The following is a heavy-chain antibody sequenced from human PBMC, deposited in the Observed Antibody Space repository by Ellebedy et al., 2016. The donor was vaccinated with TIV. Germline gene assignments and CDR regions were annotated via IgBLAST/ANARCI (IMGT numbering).Heavy chain of an antibody. J-gene: IGHJ4*02. V-gene: IGHV3-30-3*01. Sequence: PGGSLRLSCAVSGLTFSDYAMQSVRQAPGKGLEWVAVIQYTGGSQNYAESLKGRFTISRDNSKNTLYLQMNSLRAEDTAVYYCARGGLYGTSVEGFDYWGQGTLVTVSS. CDR2: IQYTGGSQ. CDR1: GLTFSDYA. CDR3: ARGGLYGTSVEGFDY. D-gene: IGHD4-17*01.